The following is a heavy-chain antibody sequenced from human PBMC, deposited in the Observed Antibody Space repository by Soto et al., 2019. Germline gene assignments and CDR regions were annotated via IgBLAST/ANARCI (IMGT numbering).Heavy chain of an antibody. D-gene: IGHD2-2*01. CDR1: GGSVSSGSYY. CDR3: ARELVPTMRRLSYFDQ. J-gene: IGHJ4*02. V-gene: IGHV4-61*01. CDR2: ISKSGSS. Sequence: QVQLQESGSGLVKPSETLSLICTVSGGSVSSGSYYWSWIRQPPGKGLEWIGYISKSGSSSYNPSLKTRLTISIDMSKSQCSLKLTSVTAADTAVYYCARELVPTMRRLSYFDQWGQGTLVTVSS.